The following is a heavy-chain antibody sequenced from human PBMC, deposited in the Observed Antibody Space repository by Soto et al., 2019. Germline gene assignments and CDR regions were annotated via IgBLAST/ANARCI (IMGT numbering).Heavy chain of an antibody. CDR1: GGTFRSYA. Sequence: ASVKVSCKASGGTFRSYAISWVRQAPGQGLEWMGGIIPIFGTANYAQKFQGRVTITADESTSTAYMELSSLRSEDTAVYYCARKVDMVPGVMNWFDPWGQG. J-gene: IGHJ5*02. CDR3: ARKVDMVPGVMNWFDP. CDR2: IIPIFGTA. D-gene: IGHD3-10*01. V-gene: IGHV1-69*13.